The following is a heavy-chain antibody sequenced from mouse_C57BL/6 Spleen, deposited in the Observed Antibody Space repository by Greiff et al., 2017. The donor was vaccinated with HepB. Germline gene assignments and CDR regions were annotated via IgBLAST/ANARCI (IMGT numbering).Heavy chain of an antibody. CDR3: ARLKVYGNYVEYAMDY. CDR1: GYAFSSSW. CDR2: IYPGDGDT. D-gene: IGHD2-1*01. V-gene: IGHV1-82*01. J-gene: IGHJ4*01. Sequence: QVQLQQSGPELVKPGASVKISCKASGYAFSSSWMNWVKQRPGKGLEWIGRIYPGDGDTNYNGKFKGKATLTADKSSSTAYMQLSSLTSEDSAVYFCARLKVYGNYVEYAMDYWGQGTSVTVSS.